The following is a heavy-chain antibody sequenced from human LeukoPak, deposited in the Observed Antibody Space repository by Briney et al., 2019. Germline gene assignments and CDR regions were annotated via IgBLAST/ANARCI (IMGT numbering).Heavy chain of an antibody. J-gene: IGHJ4*02. CDR2: IYYTGST. CDR3: ARHRAYSSSSPFDY. V-gene: IGHV4-59*08. D-gene: IGHD6-6*01. CDR1: GGSISSYY. Sequence: PSETLSLTCTVSGGSISSYYWSWIRQPPGKGLEWIGYIYYTGSTNYNPSLKSRVTMFVDMSKNQFSLRLSSVTAADTAVYYCARHRAYSSSSPFDYWGQGTLVTVSS.